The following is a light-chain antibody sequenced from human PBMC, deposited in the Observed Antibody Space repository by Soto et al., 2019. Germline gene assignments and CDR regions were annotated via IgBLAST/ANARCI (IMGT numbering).Light chain of an antibody. J-gene: IGLJ2*01. V-gene: IGLV3-21*02. CDR2: DDS. CDR1: NIGSKS. CDR3: QVWDSSSDQSGVV. Sequence: SYELTQPPSVSVAPGQTARIACGGNNIGSKSVHWYQQQPGQAPVLVVYDDSDRPSGIPERFSGSNSGNTATLTISRVDAGDEADYYCQVWDSSSDQSGVVFGGGTKLTVL.